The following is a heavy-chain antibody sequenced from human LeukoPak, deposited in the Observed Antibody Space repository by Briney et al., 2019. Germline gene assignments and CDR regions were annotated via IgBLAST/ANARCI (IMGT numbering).Heavy chain of an antibody. J-gene: IGHJ6*02. Sequence: GASVKVSCKTSGYTFTSYYIHWVRQAPGQGLEWMGIINPSSVATNYAQKFQGRVTMTRDTSTSTVYMELSSQRSEDTAVYYCARATNFYYYYAMDVWGQGTTVTVSS. V-gene: IGHV1-46*01. D-gene: IGHD1-26*01. CDR2: INPSSVAT. CDR1: GYTFTSYY. CDR3: ARATNFYYYYAMDV.